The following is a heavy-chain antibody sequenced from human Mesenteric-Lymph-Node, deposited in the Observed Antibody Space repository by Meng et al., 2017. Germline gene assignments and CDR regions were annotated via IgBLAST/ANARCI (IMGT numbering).Heavy chain of an antibody. CDR2: IYYSGST. J-gene: IGHJ4*02. Sequence: GSLRLSCTVSGGSISSYYWSWIRQPPGKGLEWIGYIYYSGSTNYNPSLKSRVTISVDTSKNQFSLKLSSVTAADTAVYYCARGGVGYCSGGSCLKRFDYWGQGTLVTVSS. V-gene: IGHV4-59*01. CDR3: ARGGVGYCSGGSCLKRFDY. CDR1: GGSISSYY. D-gene: IGHD2-15*01.